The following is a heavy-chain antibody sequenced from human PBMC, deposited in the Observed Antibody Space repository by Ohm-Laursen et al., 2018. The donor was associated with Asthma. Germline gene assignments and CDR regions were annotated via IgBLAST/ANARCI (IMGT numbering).Heavy chain of an antibody. J-gene: IGHJ4*02. V-gene: IGHV3-33*06. CDR2: IWYGGSNK. CDR1: GFTFTSYD. Sequence: SSLRLSCAASGFTFTSYDMYWVRQAPGKGLEFVAVIWYGGSNKYYADSVKGRFTISRDNSKNTMYLQMNSLRAEDTAVYYCAKDLGTVTKGYFDYWGQGTLVTVSS. CDR3: AKDLGTVTKGYFDY. D-gene: IGHD4-17*01.